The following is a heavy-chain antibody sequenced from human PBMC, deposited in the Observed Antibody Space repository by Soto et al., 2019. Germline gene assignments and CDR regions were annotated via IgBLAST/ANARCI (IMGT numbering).Heavy chain of an antibody. Sequence: SETLYLTCTVSGAYIIGLHWSWIRKAAGKGLEWIGRIYGTGTTDYNPSLKSRVMMSVDTSKKQFSLKLRSVTAADTAVYYCVRDGTKTLRDWFDPWGQGISVTVSS. J-gene: IGHJ5*02. D-gene: IGHD1-1*01. CDR2: IYGTGTT. CDR3: VRDGTKTLRDWFDP. CDR1: GAYIIGLH. V-gene: IGHV4-4*07.